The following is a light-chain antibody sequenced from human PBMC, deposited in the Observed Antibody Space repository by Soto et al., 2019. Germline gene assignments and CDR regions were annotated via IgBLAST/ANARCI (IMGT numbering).Light chain of an antibody. CDR1: SSNIGSNY. V-gene: IGLV1-47*01. Sequence: QSVLTQPPSASGTPGQRVTISCSGSSSNIGSNYVYWYQQFPGTAPKLLIYSDNHRPSGVLDRFSGSKSGTSASLAISGLRSQDEADYYCAAWDDSLSGPVFGGGTKLTVL. CDR3: AAWDDSLSGPV. J-gene: IGLJ2*01. CDR2: SDN.